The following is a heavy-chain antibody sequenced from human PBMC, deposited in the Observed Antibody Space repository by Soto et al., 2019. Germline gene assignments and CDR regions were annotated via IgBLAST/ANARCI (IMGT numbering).Heavy chain of an antibody. CDR3: ARDVSSGYLWYFDL. J-gene: IGHJ2*01. CDR1: GGSISSGGYY. V-gene: IGHV4-31*03. D-gene: IGHD3-22*01. Sequence: QVQLQESGPGLVKPSQTLSLTCTVSGGSISSGGYYWSWIRQHPGKGLEWIGYIYYSGSTYYNPSLKSRFTISVDTSKNQFSLKLSSVTAADTAVYYCARDVSSGYLWYFDLWGRGTLVTVSS. CDR2: IYYSGST.